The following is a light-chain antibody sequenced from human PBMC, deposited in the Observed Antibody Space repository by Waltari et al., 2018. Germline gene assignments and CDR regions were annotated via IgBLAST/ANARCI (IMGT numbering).Light chain of an antibody. CDR3: QHYNNWPLT. J-gene: IGKJ4*01. Sequence: EIVMTQSPATLSVSPGERATLSCRASQNVTTYLAWYQQKPGQAPRLLIHRASIRATDIPGRFSGSGSGTEFTLTISGLHSEDFAVYFCQHYNNWPLTFGGGTKVEIK. V-gene: IGKV3-15*01. CDR2: RAS. CDR1: QNVTTY.